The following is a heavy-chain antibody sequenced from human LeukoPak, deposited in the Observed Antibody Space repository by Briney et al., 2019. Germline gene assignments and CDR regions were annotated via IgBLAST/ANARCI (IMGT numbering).Heavy chain of an antibody. CDR2: ISAYNGNT. CDR3: ARGITGYDSGWYGRGDTFDY. J-gene: IGHJ4*02. D-gene: IGHD6-19*01. CDR1: GYTFTSYG. V-gene: IGHV1-18*01. Sequence: GASVKVSCKASGYTFTSYGISWVRQAPGQGLEGMGWISAYNGNTNYAQKLQGGVTMTTDTSTSTAYMELRSLRSDDTAVYYCARGITGYDSGWYGRGDTFDYWGQGTLVTVSS.